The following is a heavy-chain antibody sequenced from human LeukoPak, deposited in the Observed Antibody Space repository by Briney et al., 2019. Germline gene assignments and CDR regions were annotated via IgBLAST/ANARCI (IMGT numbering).Heavy chain of an antibody. V-gene: IGHV1-69*05. CDR3: ARESLDYDSSGYYLI. CDR1: GGTFSSYA. Sequence: ASVKVSCRASGGTFSSYAISWVRQAPGQGLEWMGGIIPIFGTANYAQKFQGRVTITTDESTSTAYMELSSLRSEDTAVYYCARESLDYDSSGYYLIWGQGTLVTVSS. J-gene: IGHJ4*02. CDR2: IIPIFGTA. D-gene: IGHD3-22*01.